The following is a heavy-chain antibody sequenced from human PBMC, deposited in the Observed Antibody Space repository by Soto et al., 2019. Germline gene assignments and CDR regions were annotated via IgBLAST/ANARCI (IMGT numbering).Heavy chain of an antibody. CDR1: GYILTAYS. D-gene: IGHD6-19*01. J-gene: IGHJ4*02. Sequence: VPVKGSCKASGYILTAYSMHWVRQAPGQGLEWVGWFNPNSGDTIYAQKFQGRVTLTGDTSISTAYMELYSLTSDDTAVYYCAREASAVTSLDYWGQGTLVTVSS. V-gene: IGHV1-2*02. CDR2: FNPNSGDT. CDR3: AREASAVTSLDY.